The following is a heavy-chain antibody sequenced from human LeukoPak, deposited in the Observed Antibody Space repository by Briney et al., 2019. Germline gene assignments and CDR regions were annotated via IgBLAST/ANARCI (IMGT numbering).Heavy chain of an antibody. D-gene: IGHD3-22*01. CDR1: GFTVSSNY. CDR3: ARDRRITMIVVVIRDNAFDI. V-gene: IGHV3-53*01. CDR2: IYSGGST. Sequence: GGSLRLSCAASGFTVSSNYMSWVRQAPGKGLEWVSIIYSGGSTFYADSVKGRFTISRDNAKNSLYLQMNSLRAEDTAVYYCARDRRITMIVVVIRDNAFDIWGQGTRVTVSS. J-gene: IGHJ3*02.